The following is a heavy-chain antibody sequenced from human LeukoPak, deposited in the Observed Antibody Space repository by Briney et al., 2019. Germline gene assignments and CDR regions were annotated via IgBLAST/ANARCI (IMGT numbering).Heavy chain of an antibody. V-gene: IGHV5-51*01. CDR3: ARRYYYDSSGYYLAHDAFEI. CDR2: IYPGDSET. CDR1: GYSFTSHW. D-gene: IGHD3-22*01. Sequence: GESLKISCKGSGYSFTSHWIGWVRQMPGKGLEWMGIIYPGDSETRYSPSFQGQVTISVDKSISTAYLQWSSLKASDTAMYYCARRYYYDSSGYYLAHDAFEIWGRGTMVTVSS. J-gene: IGHJ3*02.